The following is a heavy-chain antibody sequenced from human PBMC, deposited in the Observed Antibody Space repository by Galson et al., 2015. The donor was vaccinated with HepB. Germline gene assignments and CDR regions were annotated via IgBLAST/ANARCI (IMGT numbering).Heavy chain of an antibody. Sequence: SLRLSCAASGFTFSSYGMHWVRQAPGKGLEWVAFISYDGSNKHYADSVKGRFTISRDNSKNTLHLQMNSLRTEDTAVYYCAKDALTWDLPCPFGYWGQGTLVTVSS. V-gene: IGHV3-30*18. D-gene: IGHD1-26*01. CDR2: ISYDGSNK. CDR3: AKDALTWDLPCPFGY. J-gene: IGHJ4*02. CDR1: GFTFSSYG.